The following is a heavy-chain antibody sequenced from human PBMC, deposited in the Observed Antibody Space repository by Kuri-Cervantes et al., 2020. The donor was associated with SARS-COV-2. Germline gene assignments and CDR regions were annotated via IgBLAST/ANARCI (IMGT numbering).Heavy chain of an antibody. Sequence: GGSLRLSCAASGFTFSYYEMNWVRQAPGKGLEWVSYISNRDSTIYYADSVKGRFTISRDNAKNLLYLQMNSLRAEDTAIYYCAREGTGTTDYYGMDVWGQGTTVIVSS. J-gene: IGHJ6*02. CDR2: ISNRDSTI. D-gene: IGHD1-7*01. V-gene: IGHV3-48*03. CDR3: AREGTGTTDYYGMDV. CDR1: GFTFSYYE.